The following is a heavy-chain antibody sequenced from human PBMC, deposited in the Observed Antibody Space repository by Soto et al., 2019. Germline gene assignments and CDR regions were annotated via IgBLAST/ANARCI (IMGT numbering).Heavy chain of an antibody. Sequence: QVQLVQSGAEVKKPGASVKVSCKASGYTFTSYAMHWVRQAPGQRLEWMGWINAGNGNTKYSQKFQGRVTITRDTSASTAYMELSSLRSEDTAVYYCARDRGWYSYYYGMDVCGQGTTVTVSS. CDR3: ARDRGWYSYYYGMDV. J-gene: IGHJ6*02. CDR1: GYTFTSYA. CDR2: INAGNGNT. V-gene: IGHV1-3*01. D-gene: IGHD6-19*01.